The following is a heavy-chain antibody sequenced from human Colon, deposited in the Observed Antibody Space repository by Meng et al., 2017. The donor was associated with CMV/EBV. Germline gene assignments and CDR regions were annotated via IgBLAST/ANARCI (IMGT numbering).Heavy chain of an antibody. D-gene: IGHD3-16*01. CDR1: VGSVNGGSNY. CDR2: ISYSGST. J-gene: IGHJ5*02. V-gene: IGHV4-61*01. Sequence: GSLRLSCTISVGSVNGGSNYWSWMRRPPGKGLEWIGYISYSGSTHYNPSLKSRVTMSVDLSKKQISLKVSSVTAADTAVYYCARGGKIISSSDNDKWFDAWGQGTLVTVSS. CDR3: ARGGKIISSSDNDKWFDA.